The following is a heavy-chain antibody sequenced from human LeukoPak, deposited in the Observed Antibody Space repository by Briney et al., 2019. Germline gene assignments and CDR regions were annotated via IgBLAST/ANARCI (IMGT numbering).Heavy chain of an antibody. Sequence: PGGSRRLSCAASGFNFNDYGMHWVRQAPGKGLEWVAIIWHDGNNKYYADSVRGRFTISRDNSKNTLYLEMNSLRAEDTAGYYCARDGAYSYTYWGQGPLVTVSS. CDR3: ARDGAYSYTY. J-gene: IGHJ4*02. D-gene: IGHD5-18*01. CDR2: IWHDGNNK. V-gene: IGHV3-33*01. CDR1: GFNFNDYG.